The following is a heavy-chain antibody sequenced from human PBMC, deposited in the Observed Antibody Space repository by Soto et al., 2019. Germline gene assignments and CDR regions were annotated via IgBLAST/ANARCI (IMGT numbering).Heavy chain of an antibody. CDR2: IYPGDSDT. V-gene: IGHV5-51*01. CDR3: ARHSFHLRITGTNPAALDY. Sequence: GESLKISCKGSGYSFTSYCIGWVRQMPGKGLEWMGIIYPGDSDTRYSPSFQGQVTISADKSISTAYLQWSSLKASDTAMYYCARHSFHLRITGTNPAALDYWGQGTLVTVSS. J-gene: IGHJ4*02. D-gene: IGHD1-20*01. CDR1: GYSFTSYC.